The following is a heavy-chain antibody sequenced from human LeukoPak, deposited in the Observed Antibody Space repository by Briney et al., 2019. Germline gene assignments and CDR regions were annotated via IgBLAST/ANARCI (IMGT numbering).Heavy chain of an antibody. CDR1: GFTFSDYA. D-gene: IGHD2/OR15-2a*01. V-gene: IGHV3-30-3*01. CDR2: ISYDGSNK. Sequence: PGGSLRLSCAASGFTFSDYAMYWVRQGPGKGLEWLAVISYDGSNKYYADSVKGPFTLSRDNSKNTLYLQTNTLRDEDTAVYYCAKASSNYFYYFEYWGQGTLVTVSS. CDR3: AKASSNYFYYFEY. J-gene: IGHJ4*02.